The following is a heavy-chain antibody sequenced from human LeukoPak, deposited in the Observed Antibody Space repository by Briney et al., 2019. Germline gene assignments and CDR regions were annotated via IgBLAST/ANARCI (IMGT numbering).Heavy chain of an antibody. CDR2: VYHSGST. CDR3: ARSGLIWFPTGGWFDP. V-gene: IGHV4-4*02. J-gene: IGHJ5*02. Sequence: KPSGTLSLTCAVSGASISSNTWWSWVRQPPGKGLEWTGEVYHSGSTNYNPSLKSRVTISVDRSKNQFSLKLSSVTAADTAVYYCARSGLIWFPTGGWFDPWGQGTLVTVSS. D-gene: IGHD3-10*01. CDR1: GASISSNTW.